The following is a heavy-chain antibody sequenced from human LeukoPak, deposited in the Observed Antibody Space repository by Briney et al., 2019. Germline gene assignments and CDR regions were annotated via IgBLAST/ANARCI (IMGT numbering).Heavy chain of an antibody. CDR3: AIKGLLTYYYDSSGYYQPKDFDY. D-gene: IGHD3-22*01. Sequence: SETLSLTRTVSGGSISSSSHYWGWIRQPPGKGLEWIGVSTYYNPSLKNRVTISRDTSKNQFSLKLSSVTAADTAVYYCAIKGLLTYYYDSSGYYQPKDFDYWGQGTLVTVSS. CDR1: GGSISSSSHY. V-gene: IGHV4-39*01. CDR2: VST. J-gene: IGHJ4*02.